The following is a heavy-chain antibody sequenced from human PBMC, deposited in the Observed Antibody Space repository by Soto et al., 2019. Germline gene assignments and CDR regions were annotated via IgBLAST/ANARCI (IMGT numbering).Heavy chain of an antibody. J-gene: IGHJ4*02. CDR3: ARVFDGYYFDY. D-gene: IGHD6-13*01. V-gene: IGHV3-30*04. CDR2: ISSDGRNK. Sequence: QVVVVESGGGVVQPGRSLILSCAASGFMFETFYMHWVRQAPGKGLQWVAVISSDGRNKYYAESVKGRFSISRDNSKNTLYLQLNSLIPQDTAVYYCARVFDGYYFDYWGQGALVTVSS. CDR1: GFMFETFY.